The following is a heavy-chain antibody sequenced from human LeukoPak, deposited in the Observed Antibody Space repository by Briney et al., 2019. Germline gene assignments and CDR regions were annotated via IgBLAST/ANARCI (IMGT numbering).Heavy chain of an antibody. CDR3: ARESRDSTGHPLWWPNSQGYYFYYIDV. V-gene: IGHV4-30-4*01. CDR1: GASISNGDDY. Sequence: SETLSLTCTVSGASISNGDDYWNWIRQSPGKGLEWICYIDHSGTTYSNPSLKSRISISKDTSKNLFSLRVNSVTAADTAFYFCARESRDSTGHPLWWPNSQGYYFYYIDVWGKGTTVTVSS. CDR2: IDHSGTT. D-gene: IGHD4/OR15-4a*01. J-gene: IGHJ6*03.